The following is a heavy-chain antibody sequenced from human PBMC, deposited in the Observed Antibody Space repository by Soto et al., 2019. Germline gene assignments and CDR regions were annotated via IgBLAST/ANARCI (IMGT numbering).Heavy chain of an antibody. CDR3: ARSRGYTYYDILTFDY. J-gene: IGHJ4*02. Sequence: PSETLSLTCAVSGGSISSGGYSWSWIRQPPGKGLEWIGYIYHSGSIYYNPSLKSRVTISVDRSKNQFSLKLSSVTAADTAVYYCARSRGYTYYDILTFDYWGQGTLVTVSS. CDR1: GGSISSGGYS. V-gene: IGHV4-30-2*01. D-gene: IGHD3-9*01. CDR2: IYHSGSI.